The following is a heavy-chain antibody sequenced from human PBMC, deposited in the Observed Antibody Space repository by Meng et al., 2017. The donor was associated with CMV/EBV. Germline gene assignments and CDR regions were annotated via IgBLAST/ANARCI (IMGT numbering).Heavy chain of an antibody. CDR1: GVTFSSYW. D-gene: IGHD2-2*01. CDR3: ARDPVVSSTPGEWNY. Sequence: SGVTFSSYWMHWVRQAPGKGLEWVSSISSSSSYIYYADSVKGRFTISRDNAKNSLYLQMNSLRAEDTAVYYCARDPVVSSTPGEWNYWGQGTLVTVSS. J-gene: IGHJ4*02. CDR2: ISSSSSYI. V-gene: IGHV3-21*01.